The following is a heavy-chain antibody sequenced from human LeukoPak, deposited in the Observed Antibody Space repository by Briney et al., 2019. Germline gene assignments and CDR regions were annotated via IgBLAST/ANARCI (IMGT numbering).Heavy chain of an antibody. CDR1: GGSISSYY. V-gene: IGHV4-59*01. J-gene: IGHJ4*02. Sequence: PSETLSLTCTVSGGSISSYYWSWIRQPPGKGLEWIGYIYYSGSTNYNPSLKSRVTISVDTSKNQFSLKLSSVTAADTAVYYCARAYSSLSYFDYWGQRTLVTVSS. CDR2: IYYSGST. CDR3: ARAYSSLSYFDY. D-gene: IGHD6-6*01.